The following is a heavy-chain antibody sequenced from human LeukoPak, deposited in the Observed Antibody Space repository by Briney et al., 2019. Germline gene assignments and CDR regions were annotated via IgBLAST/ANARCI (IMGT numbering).Heavy chain of an antibody. Sequence: PGGSLRLSCAASGFTFSSYEMNWVRQAPGKGLEWVSGINWNGGSTGYADSVKGRFTISRDNAKNSLYLQMNSLRAEDTALYYCARDGLLRYFDWLPTSGGYYYYYMDVWGKGTTVTVSS. D-gene: IGHD3-9*01. CDR1: GFTFSSYE. J-gene: IGHJ6*03. V-gene: IGHV3-20*04. CDR2: INWNGGST. CDR3: ARDGLLRYFDWLPTSGGYYYYYMDV.